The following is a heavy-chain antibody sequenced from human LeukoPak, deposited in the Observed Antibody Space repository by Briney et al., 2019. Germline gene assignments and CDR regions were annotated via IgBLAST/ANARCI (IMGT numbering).Heavy chain of an antibody. CDR3: TRATWIQLWLHYYYYMDV. J-gene: IGHJ6*03. CDR1: GFTFSGSA. V-gene: IGHV3-73*01. D-gene: IGHD5-18*01. CDR2: IRSKANSYAT. Sequence: GGSLRLSCAASGFTFSGSAMHWVRQASGKGLEWVGRIRSKANSYATAYAASVKGRFTISRDDSKNTAYLQMNSLKTEDTAVYYCTRATWIQLWLHYYYYMDVWGKGTTVTISS.